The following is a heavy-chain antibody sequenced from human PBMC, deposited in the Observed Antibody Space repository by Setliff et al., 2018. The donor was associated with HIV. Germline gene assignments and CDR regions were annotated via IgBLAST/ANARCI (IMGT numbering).Heavy chain of an antibody. Sequence: PGGSLRLSCTASGFTLSSYRIHWVRQAPGKGLECVAVISDDGNNTYYADSVKGRFTISRDNSKDTLYLQMSSLRVEDTAVYYCVKVSRGTVVRGVILVGYFDYWGQGTLVTVSS. CDR2: ISDDGNNT. D-gene: IGHD3-10*02. CDR3: VKVSRGTVVRGVILVGYFDY. V-gene: IGHV3-30-3*01. J-gene: IGHJ4*02. CDR1: GFTLSSYR.